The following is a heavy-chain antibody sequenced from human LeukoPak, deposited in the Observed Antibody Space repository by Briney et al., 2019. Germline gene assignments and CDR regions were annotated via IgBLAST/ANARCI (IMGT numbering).Heavy chain of an antibody. CDR2: IYYSGST. V-gene: IGHV4-39*01. CDR3: GHSGSYYLFDY. J-gene: IGHJ4*02. CDR1: GGSISSSSYY. Sequence: SETLSLTCTVSGGSISSSSYYWGWIRQPPGKGLEWIGSIYYSGSTYYNPSLKSRVAISVDTSKNQFSLKLSSVTAADTAVYYCGHSGSYYLFDYWGQGTLVTVSS. D-gene: IGHD1-26*01.